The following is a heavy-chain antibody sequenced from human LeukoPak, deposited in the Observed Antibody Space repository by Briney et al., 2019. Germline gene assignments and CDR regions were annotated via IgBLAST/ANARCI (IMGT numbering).Heavy chain of an antibody. V-gene: IGHV3-33*01. J-gene: IGHJ6*03. CDR2: IWYDGSNK. CDR3: ARSSTGYYGSGSYYPNYMDV. Sequence: PGRSLRLSCGASGFTFSSYGMHWVRQAPGKGLEWVAVIWYDGSNKYYADSVKGRFTISRDNSKNTLYLQMNSLRAEDTAVYYCARSSTGYYGSGSYYPNYMDVWGKGTTVTVSS. D-gene: IGHD3-10*01. CDR1: GFTFSSYG.